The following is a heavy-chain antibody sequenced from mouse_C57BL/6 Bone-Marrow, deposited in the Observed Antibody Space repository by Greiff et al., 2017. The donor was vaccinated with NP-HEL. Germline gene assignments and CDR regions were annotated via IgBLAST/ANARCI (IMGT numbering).Heavy chain of an antibody. J-gene: IGHJ1*03. CDR1: GYTFTDYY. Sequence: QVQLQQSGAELVRPGASVKLSCKASGYTFTDYYINWVKQRPGQGLEWIARIYPGSGNTYYNEKFKGKATLTAEKSSSTAYMQLSSLTSEDSAVYFGAREDYGSSSFDVWGTGTTVTVSS. V-gene: IGHV1-76*01. CDR3: AREDYGSSSFDV. D-gene: IGHD1-1*01. CDR2: IYPGSGNT.